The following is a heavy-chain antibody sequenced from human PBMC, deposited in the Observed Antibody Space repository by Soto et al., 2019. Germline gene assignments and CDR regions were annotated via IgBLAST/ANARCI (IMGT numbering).Heavy chain of an antibody. CDR1: GFTFSTYG. D-gene: IGHD6-19*01. J-gene: IGHJ4*02. CDR2: ISFDGSYK. V-gene: IGHV3-30*18. CDR3: AKDWAPSSAAYYFDY. Sequence: GGSLRLSCAGSGFTFSTYGIHWVRQAPGKGLEWVAVISFDGSYKYYADSVKGRFTVSRDNSKNTLYLQMSSLRAEDTAVYYCAKDWAPSSAAYYFDYWGQGTLVTVSS.